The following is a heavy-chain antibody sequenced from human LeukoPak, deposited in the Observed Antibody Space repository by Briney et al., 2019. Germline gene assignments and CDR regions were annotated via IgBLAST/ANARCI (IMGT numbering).Heavy chain of an antibody. Sequence: PSETLSLTCTVSGGSISSYYWSWIRQPPGKGLEWIGYIYYSGSTNYNPSLKSRVTISVDTSKNQLSLKLNSVTAADTAVYYCARHYGNWYYFDYWGQGTLVTVSS. CDR3: ARHYGNWYYFDY. V-gene: IGHV4-59*08. J-gene: IGHJ4*02. CDR2: IYYSGST. D-gene: IGHD1-1*01. CDR1: GGSISSYY.